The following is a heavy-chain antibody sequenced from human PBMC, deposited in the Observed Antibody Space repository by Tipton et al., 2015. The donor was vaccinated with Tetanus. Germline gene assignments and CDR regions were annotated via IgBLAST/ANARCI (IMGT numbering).Heavy chain of an antibody. CDR1: GGSFSNYY. J-gene: IGHJ4*02. D-gene: IGHD2-8*01. Sequence: TLSLTCAVYGGSFSNYYLTWIRQPPGQGLEWIGEIRPSGITNYNPSLINRVTISVDTSKNQFSLRLSSVTAADTAVYYCARRQTYCTNGFCPFENWGQGTLVTVSS. V-gene: IGHV4-34*01. CDR2: IRPSGIT. CDR3: ARRQTYCTNGFCPFEN.